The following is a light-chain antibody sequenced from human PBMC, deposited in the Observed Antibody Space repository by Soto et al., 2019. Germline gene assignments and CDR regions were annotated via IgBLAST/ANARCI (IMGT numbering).Light chain of an antibody. CDR3: QQYGNSRGT. J-gene: IGKJ1*01. V-gene: IGKV3-20*01. CDR1: QSVSSSY. CDR2: GAS. Sequence: EILLTQSPGALSLSPGERATLSCRASQSVSSSYLAWYQQKPGQAPRLLIYGASSRATGIPDRFSGSGSGTDFTLTISGLEPEDFAVYYCQQYGNSRGTFGQGTKVDIK.